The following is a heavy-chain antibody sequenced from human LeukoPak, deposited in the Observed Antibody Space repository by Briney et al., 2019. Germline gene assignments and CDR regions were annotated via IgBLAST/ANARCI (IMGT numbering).Heavy chain of an antibody. CDR3: ARGRGIARGNSRYYFDY. CDR2: IKEDGYEK. CDR1: GFTFGSDW. V-gene: IGHV3-7*01. J-gene: IGHJ4*02. D-gene: IGHD4-23*01. Sequence: PGGSLRLAWSASGFTFGSDWMSRVRQAPGGGLGWGANIKEDGYEKHYVGSLKGRFTISRDNAKNALFLQMNSLRAEDTAVYYCARGRGIARGNSRYYFDYWGQGTVVTVSS.